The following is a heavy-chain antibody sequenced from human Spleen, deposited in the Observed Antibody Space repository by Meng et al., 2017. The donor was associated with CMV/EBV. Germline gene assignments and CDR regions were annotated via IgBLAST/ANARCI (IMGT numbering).Heavy chain of an antibody. J-gene: IGHJ6*02. D-gene: IGHD2-21*01. Sequence: ASVKVSCKASGYTFTGYYMHWVRQAPGQGLEWMGWMNPNSGNTGYAQKFQGRVTITRNTSISTAYMELSSLRSEDTAVYYCARPRIPYYYYGMDVWGQGTTVTVSS. CDR1: GYTFTGYY. CDR3: ARPRIPYYYYGMDV. V-gene: IGHV1-8*03. CDR2: MNPNSGNT.